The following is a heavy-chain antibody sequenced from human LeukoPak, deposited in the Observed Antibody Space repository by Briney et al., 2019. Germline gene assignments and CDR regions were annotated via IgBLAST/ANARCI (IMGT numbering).Heavy chain of an antibody. J-gene: IGHJ4*02. V-gene: IGHV4-61*02. CDR3: SSVDSRYGYPLDY. D-gene: IGHD3-16*02. CDR1: GGSISSGSYY. Sequence: SQTLSLTCTVSGGSISSGSYYWSWIRQPAGKGLEWIGRIYTSGSTNYNPSLKSRVTISVDTSKNQFSLKLSSVTAADTAVYYCSSVDSRYGYPLDYWGQGTLVTVSA. CDR2: IYTSGST.